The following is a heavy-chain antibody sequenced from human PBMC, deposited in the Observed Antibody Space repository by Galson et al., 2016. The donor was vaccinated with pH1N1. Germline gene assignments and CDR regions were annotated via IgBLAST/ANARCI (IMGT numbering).Heavy chain of an antibody. D-gene: IGHD2-8*01. Sequence: TLSLTCTLSRGSISDKDYSWSWIRQPPGKGLEWIGYISHTGSTCFNSSLKSRLTISLGGSRKQFSLKLTSVTAADTAVYYCARLTGVFETADAFDIWGQGTMVAVTP. CDR1: RGSISDKDYS. CDR2: ISHTGST. J-gene: IGHJ3*02. V-gene: IGHV4-30-2*01. CDR3: ARLTGVFETADAFDI.